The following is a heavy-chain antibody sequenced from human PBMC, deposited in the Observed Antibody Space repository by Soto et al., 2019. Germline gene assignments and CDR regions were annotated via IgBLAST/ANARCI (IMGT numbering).Heavy chain of an antibody. Sequence: SGPTLVNPTQTLTLTCIFSGFSLRTSGLGVGWIRQPPGKALDWLGFIYWNDDKRYSPSLKSRLTITKDTSKNQVVLTMTNMEPVDTATYYCAKSGSRGWYGWFDPWGQGTMVTV. CDR2: IYWNDDK. J-gene: IGHJ5*02. CDR3: AKSGSRGWYGWFDP. CDR1: GFSLRTSGLG. D-gene: IGHD6-19*01. V-gene: IGHV2-5*01.